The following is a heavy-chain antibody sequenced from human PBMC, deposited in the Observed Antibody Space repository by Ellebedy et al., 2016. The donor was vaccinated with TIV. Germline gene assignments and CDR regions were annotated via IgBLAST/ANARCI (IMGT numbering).Heavy chain of an antibody. V-gene: IGHV3-7*03. J-gene: IGHJ6*02. CDR3: VRDGAYGDYSPGYYGMDV. CDR2: IHQDGSRI. D-gene: IGHD3-22*01. CDR1: GFTFNSYW. Sequence: GESLKISSAASGFTFNSYWMSWVRQAPGKGLEWVANIHQDGSRIYYVDSVKGRFTISRDNAKNSVYLRMNTLRVEDTAVYHCVRDGAYGDYSPGYYGMDVWGQGTTVTVSS.